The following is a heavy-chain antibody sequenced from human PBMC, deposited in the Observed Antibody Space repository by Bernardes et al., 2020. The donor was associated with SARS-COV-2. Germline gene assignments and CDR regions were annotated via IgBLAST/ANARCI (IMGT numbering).Heavy chain of an antibody. CDR1: GYTFTGYY. D-gene: IGHD6-13*01. J-gene: IGHJ4*02. V-gene: IGHV1-2*04. CDR3: ARVLSSGIAAAHLGY. CDR2: INPNSGGT. Sequence: VKVSCKASGYTFTGYYMHWVRQAPGQGLEWMGWINPNSGGTNYAQKFQGWVTMTRDTSISTAYMELSRLRSDDTAVYYCARVLSSGIAAAHLGYWGQGTLVTVSS.